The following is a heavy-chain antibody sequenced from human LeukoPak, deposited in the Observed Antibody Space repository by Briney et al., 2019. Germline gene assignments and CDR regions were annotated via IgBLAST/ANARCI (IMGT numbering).Heavy chain of an antibody. D-gene: IGHD2-2*02. V-gene: IGHV4-34*01. CDR3: ARHLGYCSSTSCYNYYFDY. CDR1: GGSFSGYY. Sequence: PSETLSLTCAVYGGSFSGYYWSWTRQPPGKGLEWLGEINHSGSTNYNPSLKSRVTISVDTSKNQFSLKLSSVTAADTAVYYCARHLGYCSSTSCYNYYFDYWGQGTLVTVSS. J-gene: IGHJ4*02. CDR2: INHSGST.